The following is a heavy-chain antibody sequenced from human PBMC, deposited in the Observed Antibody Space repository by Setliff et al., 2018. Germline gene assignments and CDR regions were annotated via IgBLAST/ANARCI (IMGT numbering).Heavy chain of an antibody. CDR1: GFTFSSYW. J-gene: IGHJ6*03. D-gene: IGHD2-21*02. Sequence: PGGSLRLSCAASGFTFSSYWMHWVRQGPGKGLVWVARINSDESRTNYAGPVKGRFTISRDNAKNSLYLQMNSLRADDPAVYYCARCGGDHCCPLYYYYYMDVWGKGITVTVSS. CDR2: INSDESRT. CDR3: ARCGGDHCCPLYYYYYMDV. V-gene: IGHV3-74*01.